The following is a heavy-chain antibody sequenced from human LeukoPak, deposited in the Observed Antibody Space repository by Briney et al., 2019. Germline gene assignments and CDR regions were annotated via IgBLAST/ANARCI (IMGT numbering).Heavy chain of an antibody. V-gene: IGHV3-7*03. J-gene: IGHJ4*02. D-gene: IGHD3-22*01. CDR2: IKQDGSEK. CDR1: GFTFSSYW. CDR3: AKARGIYDNTGPDY. Sequence: GGSLRLSCAASGFTFSSYWMSWVRQAPGKGLEWVANIKQDGSEKYYVDSVKGRFTISRDNAKNSLYLQMNSLRAEDTAVYYCAKARGIYDNTGPDYWGQGTLVTVSS.